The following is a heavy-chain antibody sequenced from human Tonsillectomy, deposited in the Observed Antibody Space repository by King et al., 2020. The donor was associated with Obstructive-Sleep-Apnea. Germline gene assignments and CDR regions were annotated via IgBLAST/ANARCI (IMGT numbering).Heavy chain of an antibody. V-gene: IGHV1-24*01. J-gene: IGHJ6*02. Sequence: QLVQSGAEVKKPGASVKVSCKVSGYTLTELSMHWVRQASGKGLEWMGGFDPEDGETIYAQKFQGRVTMPKDTSTDTAYMELSRLRSEDTAVYYCATTEVYGSGTFLRAYYYGMDVWGQGTTVTVSS. CDR2: FDPEDGET. D-gene: IGHD3-10*01. CDR1: GYTLTELS. CDR3: ATTEVYGSGTFLRAYYYGMDV.